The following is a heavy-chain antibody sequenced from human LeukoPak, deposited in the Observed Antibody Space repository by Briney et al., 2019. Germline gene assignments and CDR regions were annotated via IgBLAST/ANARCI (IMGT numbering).Heavy chain of an antibody. CDR2: IYHSGST. CDR3: ARARSAKWGFDY. J-gene: IGHJ4*02. D-gene: IGHD1-26*01. Sequence: SETLSLTCTVSGYSISSGYYWGWIRQPPGKGLEWIGSIYHSGSTYYNPSLKSRVTISLDTSKNQFSLKLSSVTAADTAIYYCARARSAKWGFDYWGQGILVTVSS. V-gene: IGHV4-38-2*02. CDR1: GYSISSGYY.